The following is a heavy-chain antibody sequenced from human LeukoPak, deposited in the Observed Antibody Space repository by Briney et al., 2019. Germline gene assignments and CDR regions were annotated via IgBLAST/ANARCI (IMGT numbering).Heavy chain of an antibody. V-gene: IGHV1-69*05. J-gene: IGHJ3*02. CDR1: GGTFSSYA. Sequence: SVKVSCKAAGGTFSSYAISWVRQAPGQGLEWMGGIIPIFGTANYAQKFQGRVTITTDESTSTAYMELSSLRSEDTAVYYCARDGRVSNDAFDIWGQGTMVTVSS. D-gene: IGHD6-13*01. CDR2: IIPIFGTA. CDR3: ARDGRVSNDAFDI.